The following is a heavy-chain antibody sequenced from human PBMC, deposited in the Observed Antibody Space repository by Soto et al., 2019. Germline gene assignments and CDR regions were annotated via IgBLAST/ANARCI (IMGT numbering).Heavy chain of an antibody. CDR2: INPNSGGT. CDR3: ARDRCQQWLDFDYYYGMDV. V-gene: IGHV1-2*04. Sequence: GASVKVSCKASGYTFTGYYMHWVRQAPGQGLEWMGWINPNSGGTNYAQKFQGWVTMTRDTSISTAYMELSRLRSDDTAVYYCARDRCQQWLDFDYYYGMDVWGQGTTVTVSS. J-gene: IGHJ6*02. CDR1: GYTFTGYY. D-gene: IGHD6-19*01.